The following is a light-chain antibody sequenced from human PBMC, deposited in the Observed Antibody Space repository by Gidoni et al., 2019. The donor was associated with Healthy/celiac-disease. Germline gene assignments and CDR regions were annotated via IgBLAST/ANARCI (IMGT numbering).Light chain of an antibody. J-gene: IGKJ1*01. CDR1: QSVSSN. Sequence: EIVQTQSPATMSVSPGARATLSCRASQSVSSNLAWYQQKPGQSPRLLIYGASTRATGIPARFSGSGSGTEFTLTISSLQSEDFAVYYCQQYNNWPRTFXQXTKVEIK. V-gene: IGKV3-15*01. CDR3: QQYNNWPRT. CDR2: GAS.